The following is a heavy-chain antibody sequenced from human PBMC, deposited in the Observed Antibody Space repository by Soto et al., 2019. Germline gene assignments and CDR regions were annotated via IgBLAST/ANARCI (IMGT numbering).Heavy chain of an antibody. CDR2: ISSSSSTI. D-gene: IGHD1-26*01. V-gene: IGHV3-48*01. CDR1: GFTFSSYS. Sequence: EVQLVESGGGLVQPGGSLRLSCAASGFTFSSYSMNWVRQAPGKGLEWVSYISSSSSTIYYADSVKGRLTISRDNAKNSLPLQMNSLRAVATAVYYCARSGSLEYWAQAPRASVSS. J-gene: IGHJ4*02. CDR3: ARSGSLEY.